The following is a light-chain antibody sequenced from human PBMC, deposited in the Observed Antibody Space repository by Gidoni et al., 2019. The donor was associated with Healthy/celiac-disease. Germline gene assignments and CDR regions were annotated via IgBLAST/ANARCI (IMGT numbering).Light chain of an antibody. J-gene: IGKJ4*01. CDR2: DAS. CDR3: QQRSNWPLT. V-gene: IGKV3-11*01. CDR1: QSVSSY. Sequence: DIVLTQSPATQPLSPGERATLAGRASQSVSSYLAWYQQKPGQAPRLLIYDASNRATGIPARFSGSGSGTDFTLTISSLEPEDFAVYYCQQRSNWPLTFXEXTKVEIK.